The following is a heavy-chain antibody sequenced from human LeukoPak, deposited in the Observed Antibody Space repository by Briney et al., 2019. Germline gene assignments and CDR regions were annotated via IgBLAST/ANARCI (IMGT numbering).Heavy chain of an antibody. V-gene: IGHV3-7*01. D-gene: IGHD3-3*01. CDR3: ARDGNYDFWSGYNDY. Sequence: GGSLRLSCAASGFTFSSYWMSWVRQAPGKGLEWVANIKQDGSEKYYVDSVKGRFTISRDNAKNSLYLQMNSLRAEDTAVYYCARDGNYDFWSGYNDYWGQGTLVTVSS. CDR2: IKQDGSEK. J-gene: IGHJ4*02. CDR1: GFTFSSYW.